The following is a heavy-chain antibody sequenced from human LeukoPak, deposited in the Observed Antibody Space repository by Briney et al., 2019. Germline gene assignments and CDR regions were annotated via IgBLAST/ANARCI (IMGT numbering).Heavy chain of an antibody. D-gene: IGHD3-10*01. CDR1: GFPFDDYA. CDR2: ISGDGGST. CDR3: AGIYYGSGSFDY. J-gene: IGHJ4*02. Sequence: GGPLRLSCAAPGFPFDDYAMHWVRQAPGKGLDWVSLISGDGGSTYYADSVKGRFTISRDNSKNSLYLQMNSLRTEDTALYYCAGIYYGSGSFDYWGQGTLVTVSS. V-gene: IGHV3-43*02.